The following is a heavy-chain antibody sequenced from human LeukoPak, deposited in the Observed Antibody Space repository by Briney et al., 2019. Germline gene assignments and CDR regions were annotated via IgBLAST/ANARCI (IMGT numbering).Heavy chain of an antibody. CDR2: INPNSGGT. CDR1: GYTFTAYY. Sequence: ASVKVSCKASGYTFTAYYMHWVRQAPGQGLEWMGWINPNSGGTNYAQKFQGRVTMTRDTSISTAYMELSRLRSDDTAVYYCARERVDIVVVPAPNWFDHWGQGTLVTVSS. V-gene: IGHV1-2*02. J-gene: IGHJ5*02. CDR3: ARERVDIVVVPAPNWFDH. D-gene: IGHD2-2*01.